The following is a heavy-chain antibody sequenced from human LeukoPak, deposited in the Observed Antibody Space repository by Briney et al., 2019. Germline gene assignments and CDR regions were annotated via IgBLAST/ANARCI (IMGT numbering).Heavy chain of an antibody. Sequence: SETLSLTCTVSGGSISSYYWSWIRQPPGKGLEWIGYIYYSGSTNYNPSLKSRVTISVDTSKNQFSLKLSSVTAADTAVYYCARGAHYGGNSIQFFSWGQGTLVTVSS. CDR1: GGSISSYY. CDR2: IYYSGST. D-gene: IGHD4-23*01. V-gene: IGHV4-59*01. CDR3: ARGAHYGGNSIQFFS. J-gene: IGHJ5*02.